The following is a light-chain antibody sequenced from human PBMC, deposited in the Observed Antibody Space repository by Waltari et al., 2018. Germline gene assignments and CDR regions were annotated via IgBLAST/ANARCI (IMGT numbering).Light chain of an antibody. CDR3: QQYYNTPPT. CDR1: HSLLYSANNENY. J-gene: IGKJ3*01. CDR2: WAS. Sequence: DIVMTQSPESLAVSLGERATMNCTSSHSLLYSANNENYLAWYQQKPGQPPNLLIYWASTRESGVPDRFSGGGSGTEFTLTISSLQAEDVALYYCQQYYNTPPTFGPGTKVDIK. V-gene: IGKV4-1*01.